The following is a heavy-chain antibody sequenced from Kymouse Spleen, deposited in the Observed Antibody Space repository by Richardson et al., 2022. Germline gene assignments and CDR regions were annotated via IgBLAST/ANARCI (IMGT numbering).Heavy chain of an antibody. CDR1: GFTFDDYA. CDR2: ISWNSGSI. V-gene: IGHV3-9*01. Sequence: EVQLVESGGGLVQPGRSLRLSCAASGFTFDDYAMHWVRQAPGKGLEWVSGISWNSGSIGYADSVKGRFTISRDNAKNSLYLQMNSLRAEDTALYYCAKDIGITGTQEGMDVWGQGTTVTVSS. D-gene: IGHD1-7*01. J-gene: IGHJ6*02. CDR3: AKDIGITGTQEGMDV.